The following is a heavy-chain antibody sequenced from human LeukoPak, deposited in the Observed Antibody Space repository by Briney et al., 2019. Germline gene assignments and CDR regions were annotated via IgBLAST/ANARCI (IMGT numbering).Heavy chain of an antibody. D-gene: IGHD2-15*01. CDR2: IYSGGST. CDR3: ARFRLGYCSGGSCYLGWFDP. V-gene: IGHV3-53*01. J-gene: IGHJ5*02. CDR1: GFTVSSNY. Sequence: GGSLRLSCAASGFTVSSNYMSWVRQAPGKGLEWVSVIYSGGSTYYADSVKGRFTISRDNSKNTLYLQMNSLRAEDTAVYYCARFRLGYCSGGSCYLGWFDPWGQGTLVTVSS.